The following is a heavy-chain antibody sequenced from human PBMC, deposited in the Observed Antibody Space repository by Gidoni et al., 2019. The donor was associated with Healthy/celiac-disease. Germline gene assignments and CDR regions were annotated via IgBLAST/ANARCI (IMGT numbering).Heavy chain of an antibody. CDR3: ARIQVGLIGPHIDY. J-gene: IGHJ4*02. V-gene: IGHV2-26*01. CDR2: IFSNDEK. Sequence: QVTLKESGPVLVKPTETLTLTCTVSGFSLSNARMGVSWIRQPPGKALEWLAHIFSNDEKSYSTSLKSRLTISKDTSKSQVVLTMTNMDPVDTATYYCARIQVGLIGPHIDYWGQGTLVTVSS. D-gene: IGHD3-16*02. CDR1: GFSLSNARMG.